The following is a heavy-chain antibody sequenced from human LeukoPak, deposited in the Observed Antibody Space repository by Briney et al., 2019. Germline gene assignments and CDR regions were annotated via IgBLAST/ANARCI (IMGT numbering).Heavy chain of an antibody. J-gene: IGHJ4*01. CDR2: IKHDGSEE. V-gene: IGHV3-7*05. CDR3: PRDRHRD. CDR1: GWRVRSRG. Sequence: GALRRCFAVAGWRVRSRGMRWIWEAAGKGLEWVANIKHDGSEEFYVDSLKGRFTISRDNAKNSLYLQMNSLTAEDTAVSYCPRDRHRDWGHGPLLTLSS. D-gene: IGHD3-10*01.